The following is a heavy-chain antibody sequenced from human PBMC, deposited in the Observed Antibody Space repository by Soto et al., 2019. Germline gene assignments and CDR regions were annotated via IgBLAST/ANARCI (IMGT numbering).Heavy chain of an antibody. Sequence: EVQLAESGGGLAQPGGSLRLSCAASGFTLSGYAMEWVRQAPGKGLEYVSGISSNGVGTYYANYVQGRVTISRDNSQNTVYLQMGSLRPEDMAVYYCARRARPDFYYMDVWGKGTTVTVSS. CDR2: ISSNGVGT. CDR3: ARRARPDFYYMDV. CDR1: GFTLSGYA. D-gene: IGHD6-6*01. J-gene: IGHJ6*03. V-gene: IGHV3-64*01.